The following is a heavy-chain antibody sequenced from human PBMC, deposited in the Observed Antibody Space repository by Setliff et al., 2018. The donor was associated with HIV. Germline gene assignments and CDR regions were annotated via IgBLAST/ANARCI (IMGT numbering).Heavy chain of an antibody. CDR1: GQFISDGYY. J-gene: IGHJ6*03. V-gene: IGHV4-38-2*02. Sequence: SETLSLTCTVSGQFISDGYYWGWIRQPPGKGLEWIGSVYHSGKTYYNPSLKSRVTMSADTSKNQFSLNLNSVTAADTAVYYCARTLSTMVKTDGYYDYYYMDVWGKGTTVTVSS. D-gene: IGHD3-10*01. CDR3: ARTLSTMVKTDGYYDYYYMDV. CDR2: VYHSGKT.